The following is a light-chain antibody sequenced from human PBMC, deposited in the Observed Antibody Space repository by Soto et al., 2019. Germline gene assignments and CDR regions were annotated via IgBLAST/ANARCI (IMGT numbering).Light chain of an antibody. CDR3: HQYGSSPPYT. Sequence: EDVLRQSPGTLSLSPGERAALSCRGSQSMHNECIAWYQQRPGQAPRLLIYGSSDRATGIPDRFSGSGSGTDFTLTITRLEPEDFAVYYRHQYGSSPPYTFGQGTKLEI. V-gene: IGKV3-20*01. J-gene: IGKJ2*01. CDR1: QSMHNEC. CDR2: GSS.